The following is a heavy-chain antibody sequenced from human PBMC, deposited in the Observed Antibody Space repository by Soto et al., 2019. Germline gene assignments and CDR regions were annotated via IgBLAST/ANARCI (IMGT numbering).Heavy chain of an antibody. CDR1: GFTFSSYW. D-gene: IGHD5-12*01. CDR2: ITSDVRST. CDR3: VRRWLQGYDD. Sequence: GRSLRLSCAASGFTFSSYWMHWVRQAPGKGLVWVSRITSDVRSTNYADSVEGRFTISRDNAKNTVYLQMNSLRVEDTGVYYCVRRWLQGYDDWGEGAPGHRLL. J-gene: IGHJ4*02. V-gene: IGHV3-74*01.